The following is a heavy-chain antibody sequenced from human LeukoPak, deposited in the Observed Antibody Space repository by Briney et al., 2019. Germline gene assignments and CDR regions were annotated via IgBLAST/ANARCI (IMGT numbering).Heavy chain of an antibody. CDR1: GFTFSSYS. V-gene: IGHV3-21*01. J-gene: IGHJ4*02. Sequence: GGSLRLSCAASGFTFSSYSMNWVRQAPGKGLEWVSSISSSSSCIYYADSVKGRFTISRDNAKNSLYLQMNSLRAEDTAVYYCAREVPPYYCSGGSCYLDYWGQGTLVTVSS. D-gene: IGHD2-15*01. CDR2: ISSSSSCI. CDR3: AREVPPYYCSGGSCYLDY.